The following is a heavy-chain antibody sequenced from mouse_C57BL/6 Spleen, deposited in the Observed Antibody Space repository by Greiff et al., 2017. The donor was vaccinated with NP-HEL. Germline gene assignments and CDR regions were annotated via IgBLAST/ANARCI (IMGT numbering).Heavy chain of an antibody. CDR2: INPGSGGP. Sequence: VQLQQSGAELVRPGTSVKVSCKASGYAFTNYLIEWVKQRPGQGLEWIGVINPGSGGPNYNEKFKGKATLTADKSASTAYMQLSSLTSEDSAVYFCARDGLRRGFAYWGQGTLVTVSA. J-gene: IGHJ3*01. CDR1: GYAFTNYL. V-gene: IGHV1-54*01. D-gene: IGHD2-4*01. CDR3: ARDGLRRGFAY.